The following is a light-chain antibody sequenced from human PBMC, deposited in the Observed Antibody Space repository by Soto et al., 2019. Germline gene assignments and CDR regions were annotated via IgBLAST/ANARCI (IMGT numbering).Light chain of an antibody. CDR3: QQLNNYPLT. Sequence: EVVMTQSPATLSASPGERATLSCWASETVATNLAWYQQKPGQAPRLLISGASTRAAGISDRFRGSGSGTEFTLTISSLRSEDFATYYCQQLNNYPLTFGGGTKVEIK. J-gene: IGKJ4*01. CDR2: GAS. V-gene: IGKV3-15*01. CDR1: ETVATN.